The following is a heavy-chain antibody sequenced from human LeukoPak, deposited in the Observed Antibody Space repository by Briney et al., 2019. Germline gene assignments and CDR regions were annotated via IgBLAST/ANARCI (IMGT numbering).Heavy chain of an antibody. CDR2: ISSNGGST. CDR3: ARDGYCSSTSCPWAYFDF. CDR1: GFTFSSYS. J-gene: IGHJ4*02. Sequence: GGSLRLSCAASGFTFSSYSMNWVRQAPGKGLEFVSVISSNGGSTYYANSVKGRFTISRDNSKNTLYLQMGSLRAEDMAVYYCARDGYCSSTSCPWAYFDFWGQGTLVTVSS. V-gene: IGHV3-64*01. D-gene: IGHD2-2*01.